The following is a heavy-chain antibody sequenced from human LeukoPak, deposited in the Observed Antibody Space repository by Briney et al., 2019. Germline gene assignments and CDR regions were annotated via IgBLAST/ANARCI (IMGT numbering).Heavy chain of an antibody. CDR2: ISSSSSTI. V-gene: IGHV3-11*04. Sequence: PGGSLRLSCAASGFTFSDYYMSWIRQAPGKGLEWVSYISSSSSTIYYADSVKGRFTISRDNAKNSLYLQMNSLRAEDTAVYYCARDIEVSYVVTPEVRVPWGQGTLVTVSS. CDR1: GFTFSDYY. CDR3: ARDIEVSYVVTPEVRVP. J-gene: IGHJ5*02. D-gene: IGHD4-23*01.